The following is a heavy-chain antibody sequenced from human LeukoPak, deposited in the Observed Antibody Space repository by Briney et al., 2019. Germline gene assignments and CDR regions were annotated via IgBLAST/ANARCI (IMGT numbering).Heavy chain of an antibody. CDR3: ARAEAWQIDP. V-gene: IGHV4-59*11. Sequence: SETLSLTCTVSGGSISSHYWSWIRQPPGKGLEWIGYIFYSGSTNYNPSLKSRVTISVDKSKNQFSLKLKSVTAADTAVYYCARAEAWQIDPWGQGTLVTVSS. J-gene: IGHJ5*02. CDR1: GGSISSHY. D-gene: IGHD5-24*01. CDR2: IFYSGST.